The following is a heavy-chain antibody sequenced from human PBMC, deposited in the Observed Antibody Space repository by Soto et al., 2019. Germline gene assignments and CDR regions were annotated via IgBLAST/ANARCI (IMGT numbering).Heavy chain of an antibody. V-gene: IGHV3-23*01. D-gene: IGHD3-16*01. CDR3: AKAWGWFDP. J-gene: IGHJ5*02. CDR1: GFTFTSYA. CDR2: ISASGGTT. Sequence: EVQLLESGGDLVHPGGSLSLSCAASGFTFTSYAMTWVRQAPEKGLEWVSSISASGGTTYYTDSVKGRFTISRDNSKNTLFRQMNSLGAEATAGYYCAKAWGWFDPWGQGTLVTVSS.